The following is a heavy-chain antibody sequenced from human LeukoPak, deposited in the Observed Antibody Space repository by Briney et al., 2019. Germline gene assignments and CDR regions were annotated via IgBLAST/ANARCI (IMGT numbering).Heavy chain of an antibody. V-gene: IGHV6-1*01. CDR3: ARDVYQATVSNRGMDV. Sequence: SQTLSLTCALSGDSFSSNSAAWNWVRQSPSRGLEWLGRTYYRSKLYNDYAVSVKSLITINPDTSKNQFSLQLNSVTPEDTAVYYCARDVYQATVSNRGMDVWGQGTTVTVSS. CDR1: GDSFSSNSAA. CDR2: TYYRSKLYN. J-gene: IGHJ6*02. D-gene: IGHD4-17*01.